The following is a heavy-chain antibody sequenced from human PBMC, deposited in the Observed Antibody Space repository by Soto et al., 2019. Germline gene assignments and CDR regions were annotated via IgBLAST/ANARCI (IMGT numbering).Heavy chain of an antibody. CDR2: INPNSGGT. CDR1: GYTSTGYY. Sequence: ASVKVSCKASGYTSTGYYMHWVRQAPGQGLEWMGWINPNSGGTNYAQKFQGRVTMTRDTSISTAYMELSRLRSDDTAVYYCARVYCSSTSCWENAFDIWGQGTMVTVSS. CDR3: ARVYCSSTSCWENAFDI. J-gene: IGHJ3*02. V-gene: IGHV1-2*02. D-gene: IGHD2-2*01.